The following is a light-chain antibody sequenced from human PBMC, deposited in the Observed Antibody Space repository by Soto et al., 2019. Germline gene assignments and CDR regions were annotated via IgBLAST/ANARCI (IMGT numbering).Light chain of an antibody. CDR1: SSDVGGYNY. V-gene: IGLV2-8*01. CDR3: NSYAGSNNFYV. CDR2: EVS. Sequence: QSVLTQPPSASGSPEQSVTISCTGTSSDVGGYNYVSWYQHHPGKAPKLIIFEVSQRPSGVPDRFSGSKSGNTASLTVSGLQAEDEADYYCNSYAGSNNFYVFGTGTKLTVL. J-gene: IGLJ1*01.